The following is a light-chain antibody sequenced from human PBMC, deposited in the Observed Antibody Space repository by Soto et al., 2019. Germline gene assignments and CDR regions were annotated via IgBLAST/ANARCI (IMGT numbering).Light chain of an antibody. Sequence: QLVLTQSPSASASLGASVKLTCTLSSGHSSYAIAWHQQQPEKGPRYLMKLNSDGSHSKGDGIPDRFSGSSSGAERYLTISSLRSEDEADSYCQTWGTGIQGVFGGGTKLTVL. J-gene: IGLJ2*01. CDR2: LNSDGSH. CDR3: QTWGTGIQGV. V-gene: IGLV4-69*01. CDR1: SGHSSYA.